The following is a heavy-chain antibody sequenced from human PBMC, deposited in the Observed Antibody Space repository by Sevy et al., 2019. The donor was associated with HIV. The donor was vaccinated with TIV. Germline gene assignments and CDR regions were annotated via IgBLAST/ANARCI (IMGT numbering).Heavy chain of an antibody. D-gene: IGHD2-8*01. CDR2: IKKDGTEK. Sequence: GGSLRLSCVASGFTFSNYWMTWVRQAPGKGLEWVANIKKDGTEKYRVDSVEGRFTISRDNAKNSLYLQMNSLRAEDTAVYYCVRGNGWFDYWGQRTLVTVSS. CDR1: GFTFSNYW. V-gene: IGHV3-7*01. CDR3: VRGNGWFDY. J-gene: IGHJ5*01.